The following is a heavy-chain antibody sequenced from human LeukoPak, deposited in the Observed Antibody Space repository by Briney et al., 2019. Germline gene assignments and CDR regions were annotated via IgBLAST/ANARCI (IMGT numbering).Heavy chain of an antibody. CDR3: AKDRGSSWRYFPIDY. Sequence: PGGSLRLSCAASGFTFSSYAMHWVRQAPGKGLEWVAVISYDGSNKYYADSVKGRFTISRDNSKNTLYLQMNSLRAEDTAVYYCAKDRGSSWRYFPIDYWGQGTLVTVSS. J-gene: IGHJ4*02. CDR2: ISYDGSNK. D-gene: IGHD6-13*01. CDR1: GFTFSSYA. V-gene: IGHV3-30-3*01.